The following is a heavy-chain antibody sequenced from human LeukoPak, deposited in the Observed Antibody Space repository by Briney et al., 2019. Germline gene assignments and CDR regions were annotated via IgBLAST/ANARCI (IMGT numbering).Heavy chain of an antibody. CDR1: GFTFSNYW. Sequence: GGSLRLSCAASGFTFSNYWIHWVRQAPGKGLVWVSRINPAGNYANYADSVKGRFTISRDNAKNTVDLQMNSLRAEDTALFYCVRDWDHYDFDSWGQGTLVTVSS. CDR2: INPAGNYA. J-gene: IGHJ5*01. D-gene: IGHD3-3*01. CDR3: VRDWDHYDFDS. V-gene: IGHV3-74*01.